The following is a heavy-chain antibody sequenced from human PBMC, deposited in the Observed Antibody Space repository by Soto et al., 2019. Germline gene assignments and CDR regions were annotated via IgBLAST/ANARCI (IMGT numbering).Heavy chain of an antibody. D-gene: IGHD3-10*01. V-gene: IGHV1-2*02. CDR1: GYTFTSYY. Sequence: QVQLVQSGADMKEPGDSVRVSCEASGYTFTSYYIHWVRQAPGQGLEWMGWINPKFGDTTYAQDFQGRVSMTRDMSISTVYMELSRLTSDDTAIYYCARNMDYYYGPGSGNGHGFWGQGTTVTVFS. J-gene: IGHJ6*02. CDR3: ARNMDYYYGPGSGNGHGF. CDR2: INPKFGDT.